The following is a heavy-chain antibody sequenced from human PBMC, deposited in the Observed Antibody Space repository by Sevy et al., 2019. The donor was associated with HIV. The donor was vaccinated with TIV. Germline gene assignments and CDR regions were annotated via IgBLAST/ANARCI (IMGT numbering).Heavy chain of an antibody. CDR3: ARDQEFCSTTTCYSGPDH. CDR2: VNPNSDVR. CDR1: GYRFTDYY. V-gene: IGHV1-2*02. Sequence: ASVKVSCESSGYRFTDYYIHWVRQAPGQGLEWMGWVNPNSDVRKSAEKFQGRVIMTKDTSISTVYMELRGLTFDDSAVYYCARDQEFCSTTTCYSGPDHWGQGSLVTVSS. D-gene: IGHD2-2*01. J-gene: IGHJ4*02.